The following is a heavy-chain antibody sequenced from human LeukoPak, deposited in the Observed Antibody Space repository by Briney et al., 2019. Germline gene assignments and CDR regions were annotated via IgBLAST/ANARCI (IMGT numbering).Heavy chain of an antibody. J-gene: IGHJ4*02. CDR1: GFTFSSYG. D-gene: IGHD2-2*01. V-gene: IGHV3-30*02. CDR2: IRYDGSNK. Sequence: VGSLRLSCAASGFTFSSYGMHWVRQAPGKGLEWVAFIRYDGSNKYYADSVKGRFTISRDNSKNTLYLQMNSLRAEDTAVYYCAKVSRVPAATYFDYWGQGTLVTVSS. CDR3: AKVSRVPAATYFDY.